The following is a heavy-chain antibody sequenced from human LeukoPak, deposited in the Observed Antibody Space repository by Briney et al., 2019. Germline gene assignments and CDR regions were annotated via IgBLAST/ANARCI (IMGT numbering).Heavy chain of an antibody. CDR1: GGSFSGYY. J-gene: IGHJ5*02. V-gene: IGHV4-34*01. CDR3: ARGGPNWFDP. Sequence: SETLSLTCAVYGGSFSGYYWSWIRQPPGKGLEWIGEINHSGSTNYNPSLKSRVTISVDTSKNQFSLKLSSVTAADTAVYYCARGGPNWFDPWGQGTLVTVSS. CDR2: INHSGST.